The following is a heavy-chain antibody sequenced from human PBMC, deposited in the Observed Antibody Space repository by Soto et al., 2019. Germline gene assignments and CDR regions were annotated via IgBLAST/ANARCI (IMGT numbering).Heavy chain of an antibody. CDR1: GFTFSSYA. CDR2: ISGSGGST. J-gene: IGHJ6*03. D-gene: IGHD2-15*01. CDR3: AKLGRYCSGGSCYLEEASYYYYMDV. Sequence: EVQLLESGGGLVQPGGSLRLSCAASGFTFSSYAMSWVRQAPGKGLEWVSAISGSGGSTYYADSVKGRFTLSRDNSKNTLYLQMKRMRAEDTAVYYCAKLGRYCSGGSCYLEEASYYYYMDVWGKGTTVTVSS. V-gene: IGHV3-23*01.